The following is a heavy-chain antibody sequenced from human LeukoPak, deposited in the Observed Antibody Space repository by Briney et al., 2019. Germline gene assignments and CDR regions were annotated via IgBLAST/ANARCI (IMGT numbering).Heavy chain of an antibody. V-gene: IGHV3-30*02. Sequence: GGSLRLSCAASGFTFSSYGMHWVRQAPGKGLEWVAFIRYDGSNKYYADSVKGRFTISRDNSKNTLYLQMNSLRAEDTAVYYCAKSPEGTVTHYYGMDVWGQGTTVTVSS. CDR2: IRYDGSNK. J-gene: IGHJ6*02. CDR3: AKSPEGTVTHYYGMDV. D-gene: IGHD4-17*01. CDR1: GFTFSSYG.